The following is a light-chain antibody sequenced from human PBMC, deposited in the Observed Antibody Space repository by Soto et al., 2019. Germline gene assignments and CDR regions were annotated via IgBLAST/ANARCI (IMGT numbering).Light chain of an antibody. CDR1: SGHSSYT. Sequence: QLVLTQSPSASASLGASVKLTCTLSSGHSSYTIAWHQQQPEKGPRYLMTLNSDGSHRKGDGIPARFSGSSSGAERYLTISSLQSEDEADYYCQTWGSDIHVVFGGGPKLTVL. V-gene: IGLV4-69*01. CDR2: LNSDGSH. J-gene: IGLJ2*01. CDR3: QTWGSDIHVV.